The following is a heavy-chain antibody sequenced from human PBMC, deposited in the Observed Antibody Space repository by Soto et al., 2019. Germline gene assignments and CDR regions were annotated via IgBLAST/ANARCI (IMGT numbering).Heavy chain of an antibody. Sequence: GGSLRLSCAASGFTFSSYGMHWVRQAPGKGLEWVAVIWYDGSNKYYADSVKGRFTISRDNSKNTLYLQMNSLRAEDTAVYYCARDGPLSGDHETDTAMALIFDYWGQGTLVTVSS. CDR3: ARDGPLSGDHETDTAMALIFDY. D-gene: IGHD5-18*01. CDR1: GFTFSSYG. V-gene: IGHV3-33*01. J-gene: IGHJ4*02. CDR2: IWYDGSNK.